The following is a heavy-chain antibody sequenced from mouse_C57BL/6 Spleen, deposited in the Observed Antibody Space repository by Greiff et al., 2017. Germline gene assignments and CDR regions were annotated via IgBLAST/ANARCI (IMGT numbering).Heavy chain of an antibody. CDR1: GFTFSSYA. Sequence: EVNVVESGGGLVKPGGSLKLSCAASGFTFSSYAMSWVRQTPEKRLEWVATISDGGSYTYYPDNVKGRFTISRDNAKNNLYLQMSHLKSEDTAMYYCARDRHDYYAMDYWGQGTSVTVSS. CDR2: ISDGGSYT. CDR3: ARDRHDYYAMDY. V-gene: IGHV5-4*01. J-gene: IGHJ4*01.